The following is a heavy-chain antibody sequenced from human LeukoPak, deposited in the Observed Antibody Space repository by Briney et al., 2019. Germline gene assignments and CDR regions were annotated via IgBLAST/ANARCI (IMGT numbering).Heavy chain of an antibody. CDR3: ARAEIGSWGFDP. V-gene: IGHV4-31*03. CDR2: IYHSGNT. CDR1: GGSISSGGYY. Sequence: PSQTLSLTCTVSGGSISSGGYYWSWIRQHPGKGLEWIGYIYHSGNTYYNPSLKSRVTISVDTSKNQSSLKMSSVTAADTAVYYCARAEIGSWGFDPWGQGTLVTVSS. J-gene: IGHJ5*02. D-gene: IGHD2-15*01.